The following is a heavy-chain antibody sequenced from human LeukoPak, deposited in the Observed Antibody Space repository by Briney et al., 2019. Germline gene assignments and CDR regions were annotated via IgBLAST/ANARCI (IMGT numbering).Heavy chain of an antibody. J-gene: IGHJ4*02. CDR1: GFTFSNAW. Sequence: PGGSLRLSCAASGFTFSNAWMSWVRQAPGKGLEWVSAISGSGGSTYYADSVKGRFTISRDNSKNTLYLQMNSLRAEDTAVYYCAKRSGINYGYFDSWGQGALVTVSS. D-gene: IGHD1-26*01. CDR2: ISGSGGST. V-gene: IGHV3-23*01. CDR3: AKRSGINYGYFDS.